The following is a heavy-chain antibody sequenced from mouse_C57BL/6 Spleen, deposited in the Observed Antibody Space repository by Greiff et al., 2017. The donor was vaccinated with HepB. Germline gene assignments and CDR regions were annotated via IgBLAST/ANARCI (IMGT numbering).Heavy chain of an antibody. CDR3: ARSYYYGSSYLAWFAY. CDR2: ISSGSSTI. CDR1: GFTFSDYG. J-gene: IGHJ3*01. D-gene: IGHD1-1*01. Sequence: EVQRVESGGGLVKPGGSLKLSCAASGFTFSDYGMHWVRQAPEKGLEWVAYISSGSSTIYYADTVKGRFTISRDNAKNTLFLQMTSLRSEDTAMYYCARSYYYGSSYLAWFAYWGQGTLVTVSA. V-gene: IGHV5-17*01.